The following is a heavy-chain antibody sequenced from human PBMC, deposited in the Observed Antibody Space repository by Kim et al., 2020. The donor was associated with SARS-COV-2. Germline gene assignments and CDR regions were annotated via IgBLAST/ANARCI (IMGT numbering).Heavy chain of an antibody. CDR2: IYSGGGT. Sequence: GGSLRLSCAASGFTVSDFYMSWVRQTPGKGLEWVSVIYSGGGTYYPDSVKGRFTISRQGSNNTLYLQMNSLTPEDTAVYYCVRGAYWFDYWGPGTLVTVS. J-gene: IGHJ4*02. CDR3: VRGAYWFDY. D-gene: IGHD2-8*02. V-gene: IGHV3-53*04. CDR1: GFTVSDFY.